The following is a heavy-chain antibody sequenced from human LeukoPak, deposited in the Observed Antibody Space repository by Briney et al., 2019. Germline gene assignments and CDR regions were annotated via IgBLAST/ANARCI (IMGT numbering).Heavy chain of an antibody. J-gene: IGHJ6*03. CDR2: MNPNSGNT. D-gene: IGHD2-15*01. Sequence: SVKVSCKASGYTFTSYDINWVRQATGQGLERMGWMNPNSGNTGYAQKFQGRVTITRNTSISTAYMELSSLRSEDTAVYFCARTPRTYYYYMDVWGKGTTVTISS. CDR1: GYTFTSYD. CDR3: ARTPRTYYYYMDV. V-gene: IGHV1-8*03.